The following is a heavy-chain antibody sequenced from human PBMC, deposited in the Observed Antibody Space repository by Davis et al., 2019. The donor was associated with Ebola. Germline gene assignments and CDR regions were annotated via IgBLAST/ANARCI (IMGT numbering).Heavy chain of an antibody. J-gene: IGHJ6*02. D-gene: IGHD1-26*01. CDR1: GYSFTSYW. Sequence: GESLKISCKGSGYSFTSYWIGRVRQMPGKGLEWMGIIYPGDSDTRYSPSFQGQVTISADKSISTAYMELSRLRSDDTAVYYCARVVGRYGMDVWGQGTTVTVSS. V-gene: IGHV5-51*01. CDR2: IYPGDSDT. CDR3: ARVVGRYGMDV.